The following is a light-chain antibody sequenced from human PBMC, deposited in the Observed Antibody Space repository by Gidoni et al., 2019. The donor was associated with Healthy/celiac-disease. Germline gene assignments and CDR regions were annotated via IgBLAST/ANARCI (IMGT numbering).Light chain of an antibody. CDR2: GNS. CDR3: QSYDSSLSGPFVV. J-gene: IGLJ2*01. CDR1: RSNLGAGYD. V-gene: IGLV1-40*01. Sequence: QSVLTQPPSVSGAPGQRVTLACPGSRSNLGAGYDVHWYQQLPGTAPKLLIYGNSNRPSGVPDRFSGSKSGTSASLAITGLQAEDEADYYCQSYDSSLSGPFVVFGGGTKLTVL.